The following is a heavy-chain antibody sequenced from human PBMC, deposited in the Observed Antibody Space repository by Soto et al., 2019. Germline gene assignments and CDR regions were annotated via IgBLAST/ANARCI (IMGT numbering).Heavy chain of an antibody. CDR3: AADSYGQRGYYGMDV. J-gene: IGHJ6*02. CDR1: GGTFSSYA. D-gene: IGHD5-18*01. Sequence: QVQLVQSGAEVKKPGSSVKVSCKASGGTFSSYAISWVRQAPGQGLEWMGGIIPIFGTANYAQKFQGRVTSTADESTSTADMELSSRSSEDTAVYYCAADSYGQRGYYGMDVWGQGTTVTVSS. V-gene: IGHV1-69*12. CDR2: IIPIFGTA.